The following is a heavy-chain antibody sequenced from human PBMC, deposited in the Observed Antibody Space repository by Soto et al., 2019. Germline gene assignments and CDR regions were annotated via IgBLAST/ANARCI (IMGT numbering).Heavy chain of an antibody. J-gene: IGHJ5*02. D-gene: IGHD3-22*01. V-gene: IGHV1-69*13. CDR2: IIPIFGTA. CDR1: GGTFSSYA. Sequence: ASVKVSCKASGGTFSSYAISWVRQAPGQGLEWMGGIIPIFGTANYAQKFQGRVTITADESTSTAYMELSSLRSEDTAVYYCACARFIVVEEDTNWFDPWGQGTLVTVSS. CDR3: ACARFIVVEEDTNWFDP.